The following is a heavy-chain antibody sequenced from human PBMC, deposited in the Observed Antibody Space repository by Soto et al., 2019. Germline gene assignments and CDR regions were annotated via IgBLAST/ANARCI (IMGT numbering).Heavy chain of an antibody. D-gene: IGHD4-4*01. CDR2: ITGSGQTT. J-gene: IGHJ4*02. Sequence: EVQLLESGGGLVQPGGSLILSCVASGFTFSSYSLSWVRQAPGKGLEWVSGITGSGQTTHYRDSVKGRFTISRDNFRNTLYLQVNSLRADDTAVYFCAKSRGDSWTTYFFDYWGQGALVTVSS. CDR1: GFTFSSYS. CDR3: AKSRGDSWTTYFFDY. V-gene: IGHV3-23*01.